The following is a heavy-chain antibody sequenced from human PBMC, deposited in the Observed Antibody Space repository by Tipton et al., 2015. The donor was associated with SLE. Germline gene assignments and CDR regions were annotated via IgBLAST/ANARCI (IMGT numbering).Heavy chain of an antibody. D-gene: IGHD3-22*01. Sequence: GLVKPSETLSLTCTVSGGSISSSSYYWGWIRQSPGKGLEWIGEINHSGSTNYNPSLKSRVTISVDTSKNQFSLKLSSVTAADTAVYYCARGSPRGAMVVVITTHWFDPWGQGTLVTVSS. V-gene: IGHV4-39*07. CDR3: ARGSPRGAMVVVITTHWFDP. CDR1: GGSISSSSYY. CDR2: INHSGST. J-gene: IGHJ5*02.